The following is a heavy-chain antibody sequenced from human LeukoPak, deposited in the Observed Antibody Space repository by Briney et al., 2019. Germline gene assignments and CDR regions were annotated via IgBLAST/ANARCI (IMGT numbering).Heavy chain of an antibody. CDR1: GGSISSDASY. CDR2: IYYSGAT. J-gene: IGHJ6*03. Sequence: NPSETLSHTCTVSGGSISSDASYLTWIRQHPGKGLEWIGYIYYSGATYYHPSLKSRLTISLDMSKNQLSLKLSSVTAADTAVYYCARGFPGSETSLRDHYYMDVWGRGTTVTVSS. V-gene: IGHV4-31*03. D-gene: IGHD3-10*01. CDR3: ARGFPGSETSLRDHYYMDV.